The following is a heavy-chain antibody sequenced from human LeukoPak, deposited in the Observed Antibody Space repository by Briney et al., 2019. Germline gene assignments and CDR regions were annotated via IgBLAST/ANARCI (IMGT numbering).Heavy chain of an antibody. CDR2: FDPEDGET. J-gene: IGHJ5*02. CDR3: ATERLEQQLVLGGFDP. D-gene: IGHD6-13*01. Sequence: ASVKVSCKVSGYTLTELSMHWVRQAPGKGLEWMGGFDPEDGETIYAQKFQGRVTMTEDTSTDTAYMELSSLRSEDTAVYYCATERLEQQLVLGGFDPWGQGTLVTVSS. V-gene: IGHV1-24*01. CDR1: GYTLTELS.